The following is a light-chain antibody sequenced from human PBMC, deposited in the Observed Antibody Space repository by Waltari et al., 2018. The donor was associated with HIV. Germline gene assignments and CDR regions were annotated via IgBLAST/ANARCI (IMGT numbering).Light chain of an antibody. CDR2: SNN. Sequence: QSVLTQPPSASGTPGQRVTISCSGSSPNIGSNTVNWYQQLPGTAPKLRIYSNNQRPSGVPDRFSGSKSGTSASLAISGLQSEDEADYYCATWDDRLNGYVFATGTKVTVL. CDR1: SPNIGSNT. CDR3: ATWDDRLNGYV. J-gene: IGLJ1*01. V-gene: IGLV1-44*01.